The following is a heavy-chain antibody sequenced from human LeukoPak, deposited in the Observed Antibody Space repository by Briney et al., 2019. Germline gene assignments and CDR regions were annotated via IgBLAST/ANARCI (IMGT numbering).Heavy chain of an antibody. CDR2: INPNSGGT. CDR1: GYTLTSHY. J-gene: IGHJ4*02. D-gene: IGHD6-13*01. CDR3: AKTAARGHITVAAN. Sequence: ASVKVSCKASGYTLTSHYIHLLRQAPGQALEWLGLINPNSGGTNYAQKLQRRVTMTRHTSISTAYLEVNRLKSDDTAIYYCAKTAARGHITVAANWGQGTLVTVSS. V-gene: IGHV1-2*02.